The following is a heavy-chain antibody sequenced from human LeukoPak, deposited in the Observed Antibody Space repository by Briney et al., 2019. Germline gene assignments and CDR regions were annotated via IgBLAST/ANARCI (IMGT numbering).Heavy chain of an antibody. J-gene: IGHJ4*02. D-gene: IGHD3-3*01. V-gene: IGHV1-18*01. Sequence: AAVTVSFKASGYTFTSYGISWVRQAPGQGLEWMGWISAYNGNTNYAQKLQGRVTMTTDTSTSTAYMELRSLRSDDTAVYYCARVRSGAGHLRFDYWGQGTLVTVSS. CDR3: ARVRSGAGHLRFDY. CDR1: GYTFTSYG. CDR2: ISAYNGNT.